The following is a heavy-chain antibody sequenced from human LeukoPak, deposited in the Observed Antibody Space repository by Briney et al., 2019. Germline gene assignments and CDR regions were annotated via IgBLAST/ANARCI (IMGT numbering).Heavy chain of an antibody. Sequence: GESLKISCKTSGYSFSRYWIAWVRQMPGKGLEWMGIISPGDTEIRYSPSFQGQVTVSADKSISSAFLQWSSLKASDTAMYYCARRNYFDTRHFDYWGQGALVTVSS. CDR3: ARRNYFDTRHFDY. CDR1: GYSFSRYW. CDR2: ISPGDTEI. J-gene: IGHJ4*02. D-gene: IGHD3-22*01. V-gene: IGHV5-51*01.